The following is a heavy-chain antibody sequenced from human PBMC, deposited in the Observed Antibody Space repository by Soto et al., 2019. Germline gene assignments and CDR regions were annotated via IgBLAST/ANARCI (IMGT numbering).Heavy chain of an antibody. J-gene: IGHJ4*02. CDR3: ARVYCSSTSCLIDY. CDR1: GGSFSGYY. Sequence: PSETLSLTCAVYGGSFSGYYWSWIRQPPGKGLEWIGEINHSRSTNYNPSLKSRVTISVDTSKNQFSLKLSSVTAADTAVYYCARVYCSSTSCLIDYWGQGTLVTVSS. V-gene: IGHV4-34*01. D-gene: IGHD2-2*01. CDR2: INHSRST.